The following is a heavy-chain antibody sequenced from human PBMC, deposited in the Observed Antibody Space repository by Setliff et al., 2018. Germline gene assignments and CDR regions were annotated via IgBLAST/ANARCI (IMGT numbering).Heavy chain of an antibody. CDR2: ISDTTNFI. CDR3: ASYYYGSGSSYIPPHFDY. CDR1: GFTFGHYN. Sequence: GGSLRLSCTASGFTFGHYNMNWVRQAPGKGLEWVSSISDTTNFIYYADSVKGRFTISRDTAKNSLYLQMNSLRAEDSAVYHCASYYYGSGSSYIPPHFDYWGLGTLVTVSS. J-gene: IGHJ4*02. D-gene: IGHD3-10*01. V-gene: IGHV3-21*01.